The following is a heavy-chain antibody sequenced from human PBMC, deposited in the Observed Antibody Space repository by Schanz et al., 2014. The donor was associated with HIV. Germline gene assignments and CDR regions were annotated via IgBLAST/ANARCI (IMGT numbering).Heavy chain of an antibody. Sequence: EVRLLESGGGLVQPGGSLRLSCTASEFIFTSYAMNWVRQAPGKGLEWVSVISGSGGSTYYADSVKGRFTISRDNSKNTVYLQMNSLRAEDTAVYYCAKGQRGIVRGDIDYWGQGTLVTVSS. CDR2: ISGSGGST. V-gene: IGHV3-23*01. CDR3: AKGQRGIVRGDIDY. CDR1: EFIFTSYA. J-gene: IGHJ4*02. D-gene: IGHD3-10*01.